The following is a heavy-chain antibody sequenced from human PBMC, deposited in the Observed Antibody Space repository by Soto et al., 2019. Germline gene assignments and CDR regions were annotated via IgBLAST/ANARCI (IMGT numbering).Heavy chain of an antibody. CDR3: ARGRYCLTGRCFPNWFDS. CDR1: GDSISTVDYF. J-gene: IGHJ5*01. D-gene: IGHD2-15*01. V-gene: IGHV4-30-4*01. Sequence: SETLSLTCPVSGDSISTVDYFWAWIRQPPGQALEYIGYIYKSTTTYYNPSFESRVAISLDTSKSQFSLTVTSVTAADTAVYFCARGRYCLTGRCFPNWFDSWGQGTLVTVSS. CDR2: IYKSTTT.